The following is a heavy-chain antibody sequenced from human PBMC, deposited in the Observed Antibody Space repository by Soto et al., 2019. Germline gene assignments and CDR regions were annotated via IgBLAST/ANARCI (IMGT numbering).Heavy chain of an antibody. CDR1: GFTLTHSA. CDR3: AADSESGLDY. J-gene: IGHJ4*02. D-gene: IGHD3-10*01. CDR2: IVVGSGNT. V-gene: IGHV1-58*01. Sequence: QIQLVQSGPEVKKPGTSVKVSCKASGFTLTHSAVQWLRQARGQRLGWIGWIVVGSGNTIYTQKFQERVTFTTDMSTSTAYMELSSLRSEDTAVYYCAADSESGLDYWGQGTLVTVSS.